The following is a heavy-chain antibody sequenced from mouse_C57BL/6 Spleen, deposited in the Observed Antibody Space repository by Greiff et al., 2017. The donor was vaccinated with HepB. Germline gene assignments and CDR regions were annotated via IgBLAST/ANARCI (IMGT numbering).Heavy chain of an antibody. CDR3: ARSYYGSCFDY. D-gene: IGHD1-1*01. V-gene: IGHV1-82*01. CDR2: IYPGDGDT. Sequence: VQLVESGPELVKPGASVKISCKASGYAFSSSWMNWVKQRPGKGLEWIGRIYPGDGDTNYNGKFKGKATLTADKSSSPAYMQLSSLKSEDSAVYFGARSYYGSCFDYWGQGPTLTVPS. CDR1: GYAFSSSW. J-gene: IGHJ2*01.